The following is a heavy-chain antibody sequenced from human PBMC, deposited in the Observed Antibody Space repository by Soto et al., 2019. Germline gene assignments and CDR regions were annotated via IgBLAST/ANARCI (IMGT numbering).Heavy chain of an antibody. CDR3: AKDRYGSGSYYKTPPLFDY. Sequence: GGSLRLSCAASGFTFSSYGMNWVRQAPGKGLEWVSGISGSGGGTDYADSVKGRFTISRDNSKNTLYLQMNSLRAEDTAVYYCAKDRYGSGSYYKTPPLFDYWGQGTLVTVSS. J-gene: IGHJ4*02. V-gene: IGHV3-23*01. CDR2: ISGSGGGT. D-gene: IGHD3-10*01. CDR1: GFTFSSYG.